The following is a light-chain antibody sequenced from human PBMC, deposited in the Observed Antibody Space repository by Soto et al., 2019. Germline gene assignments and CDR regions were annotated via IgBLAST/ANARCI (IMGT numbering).Light chain of an antibody. CDR3: QQYYSTPLT. V-gene: IGKV4-1*01. J-gene: IGKJ4*01. Sequence: EIVLTQSPDTLSLSPGETATLSCGASQSVSSSHIAWYQQKPGQPPKLLLYWASTRESGVPDRFSGSGSGTDFTLTISSLQAEDVAVYYCQQYYSTPLTFGGGTKVEIK. CDR1: QSVSSSH. CDR2: WAS.